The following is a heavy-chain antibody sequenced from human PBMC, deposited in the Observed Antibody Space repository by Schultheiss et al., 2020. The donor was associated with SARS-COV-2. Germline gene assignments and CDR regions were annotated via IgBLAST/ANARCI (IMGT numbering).Heavy chain of an antibody. CDR3: ARGADGYRPFFDN. CDR2: IYRSGST. J-gene: IGHJ4*02. D-gene: IGHD5-24*01. Sequence: SETLSLTCTVSGGSISSSSYYWGWIRQPPGKGLEWIGHIYRSGSTSYNPSLKSRVLISEDTSKNHFSLKLSSVTAADTAVYFCARGADGYRPFFDNWGQGILVTVSS. CDR1: GGSISSSSYY. V-gene: IGHV4-39*02.